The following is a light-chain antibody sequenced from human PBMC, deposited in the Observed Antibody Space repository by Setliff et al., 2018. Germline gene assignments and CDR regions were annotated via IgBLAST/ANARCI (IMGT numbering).Light chain of an antibody. V-gene: IGLV2-14*03. Sequence: QSVLTQPASVSGSPGQSITISCSGTSSDVGSYDLVSWYQQHPGKAPKLIIYAVSDRPSGVSSRFSGSKSGNTASLTISGLQTEDEADYYCNAYTGGTTYVFGTETKVTVL. J-gene: IGLJ1*01. CDR3: NAYTGGTTYV. CDR1: SSDVGSYDL. CDR2: AVS.